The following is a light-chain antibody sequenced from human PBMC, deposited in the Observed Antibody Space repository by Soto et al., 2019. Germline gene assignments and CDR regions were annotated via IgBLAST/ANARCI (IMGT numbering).Light chain of an antibody. CDR3: HHYET. Sequence: EIVLTQSPATLSLSPGERATLSCRAGQSVSNHLAWYQQKPGQAPRLLIYGASIRAAGVPDRFSGSGSGTEFTLTISRLEPEDFTVYYCHHYETFGQGTKVDI. CDR2: GAS. V-gene: IGKV3-20*01. J-gene: IGKJ1*01. CDR1: QSVSNH.